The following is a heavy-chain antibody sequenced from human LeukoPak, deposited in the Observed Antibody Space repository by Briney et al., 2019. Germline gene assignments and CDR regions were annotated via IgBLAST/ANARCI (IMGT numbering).Heavy chain of an antibody. V-gene: IGHV3-30*02. CDR1: GFTFSSYG. CDR2: IRYDGSNK. J-gene: IGHJ2*01. D-gene: IGHD3-10*01. Sequence: PGGSLRLSCAASGFTFSSYGMHWVRQAPGKGLEWVAFIRYDGSNKYYADSVKGRFTISRDNSKNTQYLQMNSLRAEDTAVYYCARASGSGSLPGYFDLWGRGTLVTVSS. CDR3: ARASGSGSLPGYFDL.